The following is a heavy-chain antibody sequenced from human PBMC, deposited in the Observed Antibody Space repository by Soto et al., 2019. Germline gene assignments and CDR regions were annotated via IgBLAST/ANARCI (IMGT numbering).Heavy chain of an antibody. CDR2: IYWDDDK. V-gene: IGHV2-5*02. D-gene: IGHD4-17*01. CDR3: AHAGDYDLLTFDH. CDR1: GISLNTRGVG. J-gene: IGHJ4*02. Sequence: SGPTLVNPTQTLTLTCSFSGISLNTRGVGVAWIRQPPGKALEWLALIYWDDDKRYSPSLKDRLAISKDTSSNQVVLTITNMDPGDTATYFCAHAGDYDLLTFDHWGPGTLVTVSS.